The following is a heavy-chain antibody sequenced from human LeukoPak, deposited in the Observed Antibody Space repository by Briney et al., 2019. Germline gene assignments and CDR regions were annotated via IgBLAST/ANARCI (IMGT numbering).Heavy chain of an antibody. CDR1: GFTFSSYA. V-gene: IGHV3-23*01. CDR3: AKLVLLWFGELSGAFDI. CDR2: ISGSGGST. J-gene: IGHJ3*02. Sequence: GGSLRLSCAASGFTFSSYAMSWVRQAPGKGLEWVSAISGSGGSTYYADSAKGRFTISRDNSKNTLYLQMNSLRAEDTAVYYCAKLVLLWFGELSGAFDIWGQGTMVTVSS. D-gene: IGHD3-10*01.